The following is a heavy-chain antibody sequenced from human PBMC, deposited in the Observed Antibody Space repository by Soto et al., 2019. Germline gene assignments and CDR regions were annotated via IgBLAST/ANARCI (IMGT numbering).Heavy chain of an antibody. Sequence: EVQLVESGGGLVKPGGSLRLSCAASGFTFSSYSMNWVRQAPGKGLEWVSSISSSSSYIYYADSVKGRFTISRDNAKNALYLQMSSLRAEDTAVYYCARLRTTVTYYYGMDVWGQGTTVTVSS. V-gene: IGHV3-21*01. CDR3: ARLRTTVTYYYGMDV. D-gene: IGHD4-17*01. CDR2: ISSSSSYI. CDR1: GFTFSSYS. J-gene: IGHJ6*02.